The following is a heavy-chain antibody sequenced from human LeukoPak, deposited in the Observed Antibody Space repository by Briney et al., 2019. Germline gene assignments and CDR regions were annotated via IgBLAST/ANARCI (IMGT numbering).Heavy chain of an antibody. CDR2: IYHSGST. J-gene: IGHJ4*02. CDR3: ARAIPDNPFDY. Sequence: SETLSLTCTVSGGSISSSNWWSWVRQPPGKGLEWIGEIYHSGSTNYNPSFKSRVTISGDTSENQFSLRLTSVTAADTAVYYCARAIPDNPFDYWGQGTLVTVSS. V-gene: IGHV4-4*02. CDR1: GGSISSSNW. D-gene: IGHD2-2*02.